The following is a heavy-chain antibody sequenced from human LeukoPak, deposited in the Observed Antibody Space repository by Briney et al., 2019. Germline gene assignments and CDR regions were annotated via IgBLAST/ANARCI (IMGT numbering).Heavy chain of an antibody. CDR2: IDYSGST. D-gene: IGHD3-10*01. CDR1: GDSNTNSIYY. CDR3: VRGQGTYL. Sequence: SETLSLTCTVSGDSNTNSIYYWGWIRQPPGKGLEWIGSIDYSGSTYYNPSLKSRATISIDTSKNQFSLKLSSVTAADTAVYFCVRGQGTYLWGQGTLVTVSS. J-gene: IGHJ5*02. V-gene: IGHV4-39*07.